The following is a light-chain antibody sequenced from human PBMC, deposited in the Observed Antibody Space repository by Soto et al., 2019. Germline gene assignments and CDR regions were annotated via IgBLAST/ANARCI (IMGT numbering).Light chain of an antibody. Sequence: QSVLTQPASVSGSPGQSITISCTGTSSDVGGYNYVSWYQQHPGKAPKLMIYDVSNRPSGVSNRFSGSKSGNTASLTISGLRAEDEAYYYCCSNTNSGTRVFGGGTKLTVL. CDR1: SSDVGGYNY. V-gene: IGLV2-14*01. CDR2: DVS. J-gene: IGLJ3*02. CDR3: CSNTNSGTRV.